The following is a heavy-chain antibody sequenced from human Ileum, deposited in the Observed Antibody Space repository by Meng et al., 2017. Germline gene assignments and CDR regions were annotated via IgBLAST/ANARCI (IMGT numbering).Heavy chain of an antibody. D-gene: IGHD1-26*01. CDR2: IHYSGST. CDR1: GDSFTEYY. J-gene: IGHJ4*02. V-gene: IGHV4-34*01. CDR3: ARRIRGGSYLG. Sequence: QLQLMQWGAGMLKPSETLSLTCNVYGDSFTEYYWNWIRQPPGKGLEWIGEIHYSGSTNYNQSLESRVTISEDTSQKQFSLRLSSVTAADTAVYYCARRIRGGSYLGWGQGTLVTVSS.